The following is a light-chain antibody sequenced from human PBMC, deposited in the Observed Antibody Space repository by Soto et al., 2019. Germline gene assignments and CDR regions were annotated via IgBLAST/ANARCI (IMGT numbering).Light chain of an antibody. Sequence: QSVLTQPASVSGSPGQSITISCTGTSSDIGGHHFVSWYQQQSGKAPKLVIYEVTDRPSGVSDRFSGSKSGNTASLTISGLQPADEADYYCSSYTSSSLYVFGTGTKGTVL. V-gene: IGLV2-14*01. CDR2: EVT. CDR3: SSYTSSSLYV. J-gene: IGLJ1*01. CDR1: SSDIGGHHF.